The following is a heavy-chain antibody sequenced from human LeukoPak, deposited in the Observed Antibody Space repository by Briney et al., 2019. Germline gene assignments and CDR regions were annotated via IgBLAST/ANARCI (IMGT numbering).Heavy chain of an antibody. CDR1: GGSISNSSYY. CDR2: IYYSGST. V-gene: IGHV4-39*01. Sequence: SETLSLTCTVSGGSISNSSYYWGWIRQPPGKGLEWIGSIYYSGSTCYNPSLKSRVTISVDTSKNQFSLKLSSVTAADTAVYYCARLDRDLSDWGQGTLVTVSS. CDR3: ARLDRDLSD. J-gene: IGHJ4*02.